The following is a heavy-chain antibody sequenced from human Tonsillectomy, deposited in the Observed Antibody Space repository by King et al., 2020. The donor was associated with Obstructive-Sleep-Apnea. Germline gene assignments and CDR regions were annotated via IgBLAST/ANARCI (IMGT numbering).Heavy chain of an antibody. CDR2: IYPGDSDT. Sequence: GQLVQSGAEVKKPGESLKISCKGSRYRFTSYWIGWVRQMPGKGLECMGIIYPGDSDTRYSPSFQGQVTISADKSISTAYLQWSRLKALDSAMYYCARRESGSYSNFDYWGQGTLVTVSS. V-gene: IGHV5-51*01. D-gene: IGHD1-26*01. J-gene: IGHJ4*02. CDR3: ARRESGSYSNFDY. CDR1: RYRFTSYW.